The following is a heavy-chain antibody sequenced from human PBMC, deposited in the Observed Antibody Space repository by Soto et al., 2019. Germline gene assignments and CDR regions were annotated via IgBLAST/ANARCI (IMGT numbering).Heavy chain of an antibody. J-gene: IGHJ4*02. V-gene: IGHV3-7*01. Sequence: GGSLRLSCAASGFTFSSYWMSWVRQAPGKGLEWVANIKQDGSEKYYVDSVKGRFTISRDNAKNSLYLQMNSLRAEDTAVYYCARGTPQQLVGYYFDYWGQGTLVTVSS. D-gene: IGHD6-13*01. CDR2: IKQDGSEK. CDR1: GFTFSSYW. CDR3: ARGTPQQLVGYYFDY.